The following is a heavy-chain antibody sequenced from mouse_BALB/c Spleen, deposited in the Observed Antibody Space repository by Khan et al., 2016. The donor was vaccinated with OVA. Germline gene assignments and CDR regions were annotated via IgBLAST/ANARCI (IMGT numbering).Heavy chain of an antibody. V-gene: IGHV1S41*01. J-gene: IGHJ4*01. CDR2: IGPGSSNA. Sequence: DLVKPGASGKLSCKASGYTFTSYWINWIKQRPGQGLEWIGRIGPGSSNAYYNDMFKDKATLTVDTSSNTAHIQLSSLSSEDSAVDFGTRVNDYGSSCYAMDYWGQGTSVTVSA. CDR3: TRVNDYGSSCYAMDY. CDR1: GYTFTSYW. D-gene: IGHD1-1*01.